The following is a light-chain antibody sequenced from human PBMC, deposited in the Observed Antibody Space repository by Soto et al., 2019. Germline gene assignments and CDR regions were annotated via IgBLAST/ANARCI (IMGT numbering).Light chain of an antibody. J-gene: IGKJ4*01. V-gene: IGKV3-20*01. Sequence: EIVLTQSPGTLSLSPGERATPSCRASQSVSSSELAWYQQKPDQAPRLLVYSASSRATGIPDRFSGSGSGTDFTLTISRLEPEDFAVYYCQHYGSSSPLPFGGGTKVEIK. CDR3: QHYGSSSPLP. CDR1: QSVSSSE. CDR2: SAS.